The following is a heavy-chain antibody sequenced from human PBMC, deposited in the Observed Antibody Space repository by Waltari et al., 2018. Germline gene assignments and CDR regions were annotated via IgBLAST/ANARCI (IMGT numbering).Heavy chain of an antibody. Sequence: QVQLQESGPGLVKPSETLSLTCTVSGSSISSYYWSWIRQPPGKGLEWIGYIYYSGSTNYNPSLKSRVTISVDTSKNQFSLKLSSVTAAETAVYYCARGYCSGGSCRLYGMDVWGQGTTVTVSS. CDR1: GSSISSYY. CDR3: ARGYCSGGSCRLYGMDV. V-gene: IGHV4-59*01. D-gene: IGHD2-15*01. J-gene: IGHJ6*02. CDR2: IYYSGST.